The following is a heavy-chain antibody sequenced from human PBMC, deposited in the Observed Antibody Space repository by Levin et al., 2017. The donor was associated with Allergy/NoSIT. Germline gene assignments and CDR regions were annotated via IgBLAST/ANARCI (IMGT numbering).Heavy chain of an antibody. Sequence: GESLKISCEASGFIFDDYAMSWVRHTPGKGLEWVSGISWNGDSTGYADFVKGRFTISRERGKNSLYLQMNSLRVEDTAIYYCARDLVAYGGVTGTFGYRGQGSLVTVSS. CDR2: ISWNGDST. CDR1: GFIFDDYA. D-gene: IGHD3-16*01. V-gene: IGHV3-20*04. CDR3: ARDLVAYGGVTGTFGY. J-gene: IGHJ4*02.